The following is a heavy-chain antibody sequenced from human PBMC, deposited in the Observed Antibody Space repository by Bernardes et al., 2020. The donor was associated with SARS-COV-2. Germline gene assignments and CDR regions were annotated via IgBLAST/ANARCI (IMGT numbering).Heavy chain of an antibody. V-gene: IGHV4-31*03. CDR1: GDSINSASYR. CDR2: IYYSGST. CDR3: ARAPTSWGLLHLDY. D-gene: IGHD3-22*01. Sequence: TLSLTCSVSGDSINSASYRWGWIRQAPGKGLEWIGYIYYSGSTYYNPSLKSRVTISVDTSKNQFSLKLSSVTAADTAVYYCARAPTSWGLLHLDYWGQGTLVTVSS. J-gene: IGHJ4*02.